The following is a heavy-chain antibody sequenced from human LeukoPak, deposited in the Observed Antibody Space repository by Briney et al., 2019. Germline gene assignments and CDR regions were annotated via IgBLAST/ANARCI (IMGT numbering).Heavy chain of an antibody. D-gene: IGHD6-6*01. CDR1: GGSISSGGYY. CDR3: TRTDSSSAIDY. V-gene: IGHV4-61*08. Sequence: PSETLSLTCTVSGGSISSGGYYWSWIRQHPGKGLEWIGYIYYSGSTNYNPSLKSRVIISVDTSKNQFSLKLSSVTAADTAVYYCTRTDSSSAIDYWGQGTLVAVSS. CDR2: IYYSGST. J-gene: IGHJ4*02.